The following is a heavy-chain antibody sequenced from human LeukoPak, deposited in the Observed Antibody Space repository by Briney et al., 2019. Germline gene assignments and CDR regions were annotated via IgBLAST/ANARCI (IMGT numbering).Heavy chain of an antibody. CDR3: ARGKPVYFYGSGSYLASPFDS. Sequence: ASVKVSCRASGYTFTSYGISWARQAPGQGLEWMGWISTYNGNTNYAQMLQGRITMTTDTSTSTAYMELRSLRSDDTAVYYCARGKPVYFYGSGSYLASPFDSWGQGTLVTVSS. J-gene: IGHJ4*02. CDR2: ISTYNGNT. V-gene: IGHV1-18*01. D-gene: IGHD3-10*01. CDR1: GYTFTSYG.